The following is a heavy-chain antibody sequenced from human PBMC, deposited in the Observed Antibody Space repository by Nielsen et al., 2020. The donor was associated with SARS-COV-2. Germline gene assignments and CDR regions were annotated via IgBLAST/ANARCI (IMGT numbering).Heavy chain of an antibody. CDR3: ARDRTIFGVDYYYGMDV. CDR1: GYTFTSYY. CDR2: INPSGGST. V-gene: IGHV1-46*01. D-gene: IGHD3-3*01. J-gene: IGHJ6*02. Sequence: ASVKVSCKASGYTFTSYYMHWVRQAPGQGLEWMGIINPSGGSTSYAQKFQGRVTTTRDTSTSTVYMELSSLRSEDTAVYYCARDRTIFGVDYYYGMDVWGQGTTVTVSS.